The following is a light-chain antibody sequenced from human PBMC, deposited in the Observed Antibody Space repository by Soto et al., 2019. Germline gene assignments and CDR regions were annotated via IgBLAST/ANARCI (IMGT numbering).Light chain of an antibody. Sequence: QSVLTKPPSVSAAPGQRVNISCSGRAYNIGNNSVSWYQQLPRAAPKLLIYDDNTRPSGIPDRFSGSKSGTSATLGITGLQTGDDADYYCGTWDTSLPACVFGPGTKVPV. J-gene: IGLJ1*01. V-gene: IGLV1-51*01. CDR2: DDN. CDR3: GTWDTSLPACV. CDR1: AYNIGNNS.